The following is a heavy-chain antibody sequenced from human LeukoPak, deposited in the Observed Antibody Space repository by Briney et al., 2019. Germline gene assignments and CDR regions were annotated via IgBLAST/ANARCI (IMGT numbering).Heavy chain of an antibody. CDR1: GFTVSSNY. CDR2: IYSGGST. J-gene: IGHJ4*02. D-gene: IGHD6-13*01. CDR3: ARAPRYSSSWSED. Sequence: PGGSLRLSCAASGFTVSSNYMSWVRQAPGKGLEWVSVIYSGGSTYYADSVKGRFTLSRDNSKNTLYLQMSSLRAEDTAVYYCARAPRYSSSWSEDWGQGTLVTVSS. V-gene: IGHV3-53*01.